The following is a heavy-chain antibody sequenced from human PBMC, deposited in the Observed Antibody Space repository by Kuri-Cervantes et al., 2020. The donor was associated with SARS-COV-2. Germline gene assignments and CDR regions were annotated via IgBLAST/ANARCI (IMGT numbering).Heavy chain of an antibody. J-gene: IGHJ3*02. CDR1: GYTFTSHS. CDR3: ARGTVPCPPSQTPVPAARIFPRVRAFDI. CDR2: LRVYNGQM. D-gene: IGHD2-2*01. Sequence: ASVLVSCKASGYTFTSHSMTCVRQPPGQGLEWMGCLRVYNGQMDYAQKFLDRVTMTADTSTSTAYMERSSLRSEDAAVYYCARGTVPCPPSQTPVPAARIFPRVRAFDIWGQGTMGTLSS. V-gene: IGHV1-18*01.